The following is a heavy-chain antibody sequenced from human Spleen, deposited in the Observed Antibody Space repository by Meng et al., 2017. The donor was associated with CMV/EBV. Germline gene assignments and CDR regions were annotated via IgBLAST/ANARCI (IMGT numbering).Heavy chain of an antibody. CDR3: ARETDYGGLFWYVDL. CDR2: LNPNSGAT. J-gene: IGHJ2*01. V-gene: IGHV1-2*02. Sequence: SGYTFTAYHVHWLRQAPGQGLEWMAWLNPNSGATRYAQKFQGRVTMTGDTSLSTAYMEMSSLRSDDTAIYYCARETDYGGLFWYVDLWGRGTLVTVSS. D-gene: IGHD4-23*01. CDR1: GYTFTAYH.